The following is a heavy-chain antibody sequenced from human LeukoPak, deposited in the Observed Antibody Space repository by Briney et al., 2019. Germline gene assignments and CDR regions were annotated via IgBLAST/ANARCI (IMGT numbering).Heavy chain of an antibody. CDR2: ISSGSRTI. Sequence: GGSLRLSCAASGFTFDNYNMNWVRQAPGKGLEWLSYISSGSRTIFYADSVKGRFTVSRDNAKSSLYLQMNSLRAEDTAVYYCARESISGHRDFDYWGQGALVTVSS. CDR1: GFTFDNYN. V-gene: IGHV3-48*01. J-gene: IGHJ4*02. D-gene: IGHD1-26*01. CDR3: ARESISGHRDFDY.